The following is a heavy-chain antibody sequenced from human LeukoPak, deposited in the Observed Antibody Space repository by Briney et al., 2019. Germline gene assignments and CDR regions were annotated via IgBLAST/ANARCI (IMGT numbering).Heavy chain of an antibody. D-gene: IGHD6-13*01. CDR1: GFTFSSYS. V-gene: IGHV3-21*01. J-gene: IGHJ4*02. CDR3: AREDSSSFDY. Sequence: GSLRLSCAASGFTFSSYSMNGVRQAPGKGLEWVSSISSSSSYIYYADSVKGSLTTSRENAKNSLYLQMNSLRAEDTAVYYCAREDSSSFDYWGQGTLVTVSS. CDR2: ISSSSSYI.